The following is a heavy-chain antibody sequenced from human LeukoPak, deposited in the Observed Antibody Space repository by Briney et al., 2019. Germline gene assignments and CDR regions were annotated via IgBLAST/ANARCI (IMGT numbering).Heavy chain of an antibody. CDR1: GGSFSGYY. Sequence: SETLSLTCAVYGGSFSGYYWSWTRQPPGKGLEWIGEINHSGSTNYNPSLKSRVTISVDTSKNQFSLKLSSVTAADTAVYYCARESQERSLDYWGQGTLVTVSS. J-gene: IGHJ4*02. D-gene: IGHD1-1*01. CDR2: INHSGST. V-gene: IGHV4-34*01. CDR3: ARESQERSLDY.